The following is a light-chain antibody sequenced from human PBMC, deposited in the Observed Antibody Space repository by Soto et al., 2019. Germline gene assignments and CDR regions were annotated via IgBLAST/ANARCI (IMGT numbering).Light chain of an antibody. CDR1: VLAKKY. J-gene: IGLJ2*01. CDR2: KDT. V-gene: IGLV3-27*01. Sequence: SYELTQPSSVSVSPGQTARITCSGDVLAKKYARWFQQKPGQAPVLVIYKDTERPSGIPERFSGSSSGTTVTLTISGAQVEDEADYYCYSAGDDYLVFGGGTKVTVL. CDR3: YSAGDDYLV.